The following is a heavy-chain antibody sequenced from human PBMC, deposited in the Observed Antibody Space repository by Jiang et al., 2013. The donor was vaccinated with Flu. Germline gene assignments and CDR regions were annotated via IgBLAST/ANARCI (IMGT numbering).Heavy chain of an antibody. CDR1: GFTFSSYA. V-gene: IGHV3-23*01. D-gene: IGHD3-10*01. Sequence: RLSCAASGFTFSSYAMSWVRQAPGKGLEWVSAISGSGGSTYYADSVKGRFTISRDNAKNSLYLQMNSLRAEDTAVYYCARDINYGSGRGWFDPWGQGTLVTVSS. CDR2: ISGSGGST. J-gene: IGHJ5*02. CDR3: ARDINYGSGRGWFDP.